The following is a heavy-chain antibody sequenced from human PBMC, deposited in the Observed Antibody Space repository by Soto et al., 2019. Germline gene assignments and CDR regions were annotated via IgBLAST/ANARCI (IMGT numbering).Heavy chain of an antibody. CDR1: GFTFSANA. D-gene: IGHD6-19*01. Sequence: SGGSLRLSCAASGFTFSANAMHWVRQAPGKGLEWVAVISFDGSNKYYADSVKGRFTVSRDNSKKTLYLQMNSLRTEDTAVYYCHIAVTDMPYYYGMDVWGQGTTVTVSS. V-gene: IGHV3-30-3*01. CDR3: HIAVTDMPYYYGMDV. J-gene: IGHJ6*02. CDR2: ISFDGSNK.